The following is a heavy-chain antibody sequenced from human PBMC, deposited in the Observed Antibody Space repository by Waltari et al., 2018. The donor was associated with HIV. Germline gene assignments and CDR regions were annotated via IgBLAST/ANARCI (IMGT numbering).Heavy chain of an antibody. D-gene: IGHD3-10*01. J-gene: IGHJ4*02. CDR1: GYTFTTYD. CDR3: ARSIRGGDVDY. Sequence: QVQLVQSGAEVKKPGASVKVSCKASGYTFTTYDINWVRQATGQGLEWMGWMNPNNGNTGYAQKFQGRVAMTRDTSISTAYLELDSLRSEETAVYYCARSIRGGDVDYWGQGTLVTVSS. V-gene: IGHV1-8*01. CDR2: MNPNNGNT.